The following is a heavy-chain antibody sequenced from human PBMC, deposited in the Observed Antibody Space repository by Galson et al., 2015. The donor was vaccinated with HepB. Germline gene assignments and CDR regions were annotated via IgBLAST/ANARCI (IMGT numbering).Heavy chain of an antibody. CDR2: ISAYNGNT. D-gene: IGHD1-26*01. CDR3: ARDRVGSTSDFDY. J-gene: IGHJ4*02. V-gene: IGHV1-18*04. CDR1: GYTFTSYG. Sequence: SVKVSGKASGYTFTSYGISWVRQAAGQGLEWMGWISAYNGNTNYAQKLQGRVTMTTETSTSTAYMELRSLRSDDTAVYYCARDRVGSTSDFDYWGQGTLVTVSS.